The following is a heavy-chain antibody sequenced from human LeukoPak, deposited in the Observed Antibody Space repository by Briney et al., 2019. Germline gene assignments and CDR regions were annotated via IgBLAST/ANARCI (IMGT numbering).Heavy chain of an antibody. CDR2: ITGGGTT. CDR1: GFTFSSHG. Sequence: PGGSLRLSCAASGFTFSSHGMNWVRQAPGKGLEWVSGITGGGTTYYADSVKGRVTISRDNSKNTLYLQMNSLRAEDTAVYYCAKAGYTSGLTWGQGTLVTVSS. CDR3: AKAGYTSGLT. V-gene: IGHV3-23*01. J-gene: IGHJ5*02. D-gene: IGHD6-19*01.